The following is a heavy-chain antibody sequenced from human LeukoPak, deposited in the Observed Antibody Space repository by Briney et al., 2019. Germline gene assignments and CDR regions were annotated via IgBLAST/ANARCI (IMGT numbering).Heavy chain of an antibody. V-gene: IGHV1-18*01. CDR1: GYTFTSYG. D-gene: IGHD5-18*01. CDR3: AKDHPERYSYGTPFDY. CDR2: ISVYNSNT. Sequence: ASVKVSCKASGYTFTSYGISWVRQAPGQGLEWMGWISVYNSNTNYAQKLQGRVTMTTDTSTTTAYMELRSLRSDDTAVYFCAKDHPERYSYGTPFDYWGQGTLVTVSS. J-gene: IGHJ4*02.